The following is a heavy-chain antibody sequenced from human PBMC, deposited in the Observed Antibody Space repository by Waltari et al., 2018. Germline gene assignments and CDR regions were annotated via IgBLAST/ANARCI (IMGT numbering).Heavy chain of an antibody. V-gene: IGHV3-23*01. J-gene: IGHJ4*02. CDR3: ARDWRRSLDFFGWLLFALDF. D-gene: IGHD3-9*01. CDR2: ITSDGRTK. CDR1: GFTFSNHA. Sequence: EVQLLESGGGLVQPGGSLRLSCAASGFTFSNHAMSWVRQAPGKGLRLFLVITSDGRTKDSADSVRDRFTISRDNSRNTLYLEMNSLRADDTAVYYCARDWRRSLDFFGWLLFALDFWGQGTLVAVSS.